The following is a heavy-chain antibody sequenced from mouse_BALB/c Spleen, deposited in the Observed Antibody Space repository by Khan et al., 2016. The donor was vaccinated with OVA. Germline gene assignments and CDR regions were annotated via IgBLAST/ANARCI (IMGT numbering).Heavy chain of an antibody. D-gene: IGHD2-10*02. CDR1: GFSLTDYG. CDR3: AKGVWSYYFALDY. CDR2: IWGGGST. V-gene: IGHV2-6-5*01. J-gene: IGHJ4*01. Sequence: VQLKQSGPGLVAPSQSLSITCTVSGFSLTDYGVSWIRQPPGKGLEWLGVIWGGGSTYYNSALKSRLSINKENSKSQVFLKMNSLQTDDTAMYYCAKGVWSYYFALDYWGQGTSVTVSS.